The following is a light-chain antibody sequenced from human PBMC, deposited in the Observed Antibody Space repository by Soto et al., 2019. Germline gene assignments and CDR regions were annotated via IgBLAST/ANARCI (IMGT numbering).Light chain of an antibody. Sequence: EIVLTQSPGTLSLSPGERATLSCRPSQSVSSTYLDWYQQKPGQAPRLLIYAASSRATGIPDRFSGCASATDFTLTISRLEPEDFAVYYCRHYINSQWTFGQGTKVEIK. CDR2: AAS. CDR1: QSVSSTY. J-gene: IGKJ1*01. V-gene: IGKV3-20*01. CDR3: RHYINSQWT.